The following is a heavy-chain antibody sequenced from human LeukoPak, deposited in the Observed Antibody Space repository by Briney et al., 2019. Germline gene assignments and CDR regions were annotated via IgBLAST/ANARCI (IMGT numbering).Heavy chain of an antibody. J-gene: IGHJ3*02. CDR1: GGSISSYY. V-gene: IGHV4-59*01. D-gene: IGHD2-2*01. CDR3: ARAECSSNSCYAWRDAFHI. Sequence: KPSETLSLTCTVSGGSISSYYWSWIRQPPGKGLEWIGYIYYSGSTNYNPSLKSRVTISVDTSKNQFSLKLSSVTAADTAVYYCARAECSSNSCYAWRDAFHIWGQGTTVTVFS. CDR2: IYYSGST.